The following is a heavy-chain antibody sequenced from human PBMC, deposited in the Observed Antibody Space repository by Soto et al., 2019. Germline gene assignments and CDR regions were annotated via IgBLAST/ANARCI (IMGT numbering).Heavy chain of an antibody. CDR3: ARASFMTTVVIGY. V-gene: IGHV3-21*01. CDR1: GFTFISYS. D-gene: IGHD4-17*01. CDR2: ISSSSSYI. J-gene: IGHJ4*02. Sequence: WGSLRLSCAASGFTFISYSINWVRQAPGKWLEWVSSISSSSSYIYYADSVKGRFTISRDNAKNSLYLQMNSLRAEDTAVYYCARASFMTTVVIGYWGQGTLVTVSS.